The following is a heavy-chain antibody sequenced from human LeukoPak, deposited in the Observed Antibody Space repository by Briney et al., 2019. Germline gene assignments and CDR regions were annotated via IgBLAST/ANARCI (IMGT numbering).Heavy chain of an antibody. V-gene: IGHV3-23*01. D-gene: IGHD6-19*01. CDR1: GFTFSSYA. J-gene: IGHJ4*02. CDR3: AKGLSSGWNLKGSDY. CDR2: ISGSGGST. Sequence: GGSLRLSCPASGFTFSSYAMSWVRQAPGKELEWVSCISGSGGSTYYADSVKGGLTISRDNSKNTLYLQMNSLRVDGTAVYYCAKGLSSGWNLKGSDYWGQGTLVTVSS.